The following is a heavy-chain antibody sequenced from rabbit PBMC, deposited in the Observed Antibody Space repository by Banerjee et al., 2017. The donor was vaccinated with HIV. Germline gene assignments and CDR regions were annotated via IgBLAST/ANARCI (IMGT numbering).Heavy chain of an antibody. CDR2: IYAGSSGST. CDR3: ARDRGAGYAGAGYAFNL. V-gene: IGHV1S40*01. D-gene: IGHD4-2*01. Sequence: QSLEESGGDLVKPGASLTLTCTASGFSFSSSYWICWVRQAPGKGLEWIACIYAGSSGSTYYASWAKGRFTISKTSSTTVTLQMTSLTAADTATYFCARDRGAGYAGAGYAFNLWGQGTLVTVS. J-gene: IGHJ4*01. CDR1: GFSFSSSYW.